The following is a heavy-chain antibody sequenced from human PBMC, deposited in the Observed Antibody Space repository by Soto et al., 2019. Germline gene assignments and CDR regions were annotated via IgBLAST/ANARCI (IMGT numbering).Heavy chain of an antibody. Sequence: EVQLVESGGGLVQPGGSLRLSCAASGFTFSSYWMSWVRQAPGKGLEWVANIKQDGSEKYNVDFVKGRFTISRDNAKNSLYLQMNSLTVEDTAVYYCARAYGSGSVSGYWGQGTLVTVSS. CDR1: GFTFSSYW. D-gene: IGHD3-10*01. J-gene: IGHJ4*02. CDR3: ARAYGSGSVSGY. CDR2: IKQDGSEK. V-gene: IGHV3-7*01.